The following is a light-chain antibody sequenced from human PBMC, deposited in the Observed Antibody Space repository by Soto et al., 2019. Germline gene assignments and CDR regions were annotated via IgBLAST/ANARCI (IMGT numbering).Light chain of an antibody. CDR2: GAT. CDR3: QQSYSTPIT. J-gene: IGKJ5*01. CDR1: HSISNY. Sequence: DIQMTQSPSSLSASVGDRVTISCRASHSISNYVNWYQHRPGKAPNLLISGATSLQSGVPSWFSGSESGTHFSLIISSLQPEDSATYYCQQSYSTPITFGQGTRLEIK. V-gene: IGKV1-39*01.